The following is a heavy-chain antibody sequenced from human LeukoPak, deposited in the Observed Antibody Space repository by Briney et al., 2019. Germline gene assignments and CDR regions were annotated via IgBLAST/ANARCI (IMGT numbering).Heavy chain of an antibody. CDR3: ARDRGDYVYTHFDY. CDR2: ISYDGSNK. V-gene: IGHV3-30*04. D-gene: IGHD4-17*01. CDR1: GFTFSSYA. J-gene: IGHJ4*02. Sequence: PGGSLRLSCAASGFTFSSYAMHWVRQAPGKGLEWVAVISYDGSNKYYADSVKGRFTISRDNSKNTLYLQMNSLRAEDTAVYYCARDRGDYVYTHFDYWGQGTLVTVSS.